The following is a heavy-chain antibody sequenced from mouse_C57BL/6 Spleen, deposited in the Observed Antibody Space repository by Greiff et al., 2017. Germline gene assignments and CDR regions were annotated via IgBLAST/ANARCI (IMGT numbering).Heavy chain of an antibody. CDR3: GYSGTEFAY. V-gene: IGHV1-26*01. CDR2: INPNDGGT. D-gene: IGHD4-1*01. Sequence: EVQLQQSGPELVKPGASVKMSCKASGYTFTDYYMNWVKQRHGQSLEWIGDINPNDGGTSYNQKFKGKATLTVDKSSSTAYMELRSLTSEDSAVYYCGYSGTEFAYWGQGTLVTVSA. CDR1: GYTFTDYY. J-gene: IGHJ3*01.